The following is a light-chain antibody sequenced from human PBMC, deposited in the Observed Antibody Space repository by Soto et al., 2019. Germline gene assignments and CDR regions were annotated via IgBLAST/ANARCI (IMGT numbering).Light chain of an antibody. CDR1: SSDVGGYNY. CDR3: CSYAGSYVYV. CDR2: DVS. J-gene: IGLJ1*01. Sequence: QSALTQPRSVSRSPGQSVTISCTGTSSDVGGYNYVSWYQQHPGKAPKLMIYDVSKRPSGVPDRFSGSKSGNTASLTISGLQAEDEADYYCCSYAGSYVYVFGTGTKLTVL. V-gene: IGLV2-11*01.